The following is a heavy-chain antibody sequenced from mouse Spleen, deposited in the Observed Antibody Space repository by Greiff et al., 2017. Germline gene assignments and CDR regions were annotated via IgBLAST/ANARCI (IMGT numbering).Heavy chain of an antibody. D-gene: IGHD2-3*01. J-gene: IGHJ1*01. CDR2: ISSGSSTI. CDR3: ARGMGLWCFDV. V-gene: IGHV5-17*01. CDR1: GFTFSDYG. Sequence: DVKLVESGGGLVKPGGSLKLSCAASGFTFSDYGMHWVRQAPEKGLEWVAYISSGSSTIYYADTVKGRFTISRDNAKNTLFLQMTSLRSEDTAMYYCARGMGLWCFDVWGEGTTVTVSS.